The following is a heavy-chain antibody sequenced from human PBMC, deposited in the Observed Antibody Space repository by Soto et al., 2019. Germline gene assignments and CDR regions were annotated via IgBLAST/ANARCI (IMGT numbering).Heavy chain of an antibody. CDR2: INPSGGSR. D-gene: IGHD3-3*01. CDR1: GYTFTSYY. J-gene: IGHJ6*02. V-gene: IGHV1-46*01. CDR3: ARDLKLRFLEWSAPLLGYYYGMDV. Sequence: ASVKVSCKASGYTFTSYYMHWVRQAPGQGLEWMGIINPSGGSRSYAQKFQGRVTMTRDTSTSTVYMELSSLRSEDTAVYYCARDLKLRFLEWSAPLLGYYYGMDVWGQGTTVTVSS.